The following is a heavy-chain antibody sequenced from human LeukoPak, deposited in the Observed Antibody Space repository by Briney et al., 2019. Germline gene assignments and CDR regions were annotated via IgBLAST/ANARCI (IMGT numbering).Heavy chain of an antibody. D-gene: IGHD3-10*01. Sequence: SVKVSCKASGGTFSSYAISWVRQAPGQGLEWMGRIIPILGIANYAQKFQGRVTITADKSTSTAYMELSSLRSEDTAAYYCARVTIGGSGSYYRNWFDPWGQGTLVTVSS. V-gene: IGHV1-69*04. CDR2: IIPILGIA. CDR1: GGTFSSYA. CDR3: ARVTIGGSGSYYRNWFDP. J-gene: IGHJ5*02.